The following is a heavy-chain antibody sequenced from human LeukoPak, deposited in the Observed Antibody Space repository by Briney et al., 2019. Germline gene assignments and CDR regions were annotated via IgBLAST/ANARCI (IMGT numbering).Heavy chain of an antibody. D-gene: IGHD6-6*01. CDR2: IKQDGSEK. Sequence: PGGSLRLSCAASGFTFSDFGMHWVRQAPGKGLEWVANIKQDGSEKYYVDSVKGRFTISRDNAKNSLYLQMNSLRAEDTAVYYCARGSLAARPPYYWGQGTLVTVSS. V-gene: IGHV3-7*01. CDR3: ARGSLAARPPYY. CDR1: GFTFSDFG. J-gene: IGHJ4*02.